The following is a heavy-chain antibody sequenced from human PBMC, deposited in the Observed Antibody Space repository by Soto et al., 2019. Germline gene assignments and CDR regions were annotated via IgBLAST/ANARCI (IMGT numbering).Heavy chain of an antibody. CDR1: GYTLTELS. Sequence: EASVKVSCEVSGYTLTELSMHWVRQAPGKGLEWMGGXXXXXXXTIYAQKFQGRVTMTEDTSTDTAYMELSSLRSEDTAVYYCATGSELERPDAFDIWGQATMVTVSS. CDR3: ATGSELERPDAFDI. CDR2: XXXXXXXT. J-gene: IGHJ3*02. V-gene: IGHV1-24*01. D-gene: IGHD1-1*01.